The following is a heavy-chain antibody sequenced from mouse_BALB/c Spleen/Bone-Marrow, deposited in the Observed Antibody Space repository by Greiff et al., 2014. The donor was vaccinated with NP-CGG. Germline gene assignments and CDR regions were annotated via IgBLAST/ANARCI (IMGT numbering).Heavy chain of an antibody. CDR1: GYSITSGYS. Sequence: DVKLQESGPGLVKPSQSLSLTCTVTGYSITSGYSWQWIRQFPGNKLEWMGYIHYSGSTNYNPSLKSRISITRDTSKNQFFLQLNSVTTEDTATYYCARRRCDGVDYWGQGTTLTVSS. J-gene: IGHJ2*01. CDR2: IHYSGST. V-gene: IGHV3-1*02. CDR3: ARRRCDGVDY.